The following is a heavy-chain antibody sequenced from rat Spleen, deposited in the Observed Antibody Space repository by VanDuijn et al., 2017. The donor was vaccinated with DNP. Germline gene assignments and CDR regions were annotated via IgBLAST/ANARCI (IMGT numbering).Heavy chain of an antibody. V-gene: IGHV5-22*01. Sequence: EVQLVESGGGLVQPGRSLKLSCAASGFTFSDYYMAWVRQAPKKGLEWVASISYEGSSTYYGDSVKGRFTISRDNAKSTLYLQMNSLRSEDTATYYCARHNYGMDAWGQGTSVTVSS. J-gene: IGHJ4*01. CDR2: ISYEGSST. CDR1: GFTFSDYY. CDR3: ARHNYGMDA.